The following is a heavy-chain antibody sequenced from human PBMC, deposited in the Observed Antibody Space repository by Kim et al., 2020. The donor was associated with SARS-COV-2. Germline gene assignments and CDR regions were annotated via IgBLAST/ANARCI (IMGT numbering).Heavy chain of an antibody. Sequence: SETLSLTCAVYGGSFSGYYWSWIRQPPGKGLEWIGEINHSGSTNYNPSLKSRVTISVDTSKNQFSLKLSSVTAADTAVYYCATGILTGYYRRGFDPWGQGTLVTVSS. V-gene: IGHV4-34*01. CDR2: INHSGST. D-gene: IGHD3-9*01. J-gene: IGHJ5*02. CDR1: GGSFSGYY. CDR3: ATGILTGYYRRGFDP.